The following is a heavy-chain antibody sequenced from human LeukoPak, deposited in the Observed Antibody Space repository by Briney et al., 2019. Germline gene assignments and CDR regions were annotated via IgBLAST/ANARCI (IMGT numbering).Heavy chain of an antibody. CDR3: AREEYVWGSYRYLDY. CDR2: ISGYNGNT. Sequence: GASVKVSCKASGYTFTSYGISWVRQAPGQGLEWMGWISGYNGNTDYAQKLQGRVTMTTDTSTKTAYMELRSLRSDDTAVYFCAREEYVWGSYRYLDYWGQGTLVTVSS. V-gene: IGHV1-18*01. J-gene: IGHJ4*02. D-gene: IGHD3-16*02. CDR1: GYTFTSYG.